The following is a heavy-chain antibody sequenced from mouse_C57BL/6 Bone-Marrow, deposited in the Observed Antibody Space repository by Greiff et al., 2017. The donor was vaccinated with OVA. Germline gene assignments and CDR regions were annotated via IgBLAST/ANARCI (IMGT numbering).Heavy chain of an antibody. CDR1: GYTFTDYY. CDR2: INPYNGGT. D-gene: IGHD5-5*01. V-gene: IGHV1-19*01. Sequence: VQLKESGPVLVKPGASVKMSCKASGYTFTDYYMNWVKQSHGKSLEWIGVINPYNGGTSYNQKFKGKATLTVDKSSSTAYMELNSLTSEDSAVYYCARLYLWDYWGQGTTLTVSS. CDR3: ARLYLWDY. J-gene: IGHJ2*01.